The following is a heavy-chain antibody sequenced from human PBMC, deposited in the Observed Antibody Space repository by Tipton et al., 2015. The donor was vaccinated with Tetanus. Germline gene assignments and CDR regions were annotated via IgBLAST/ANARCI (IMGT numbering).Heavy chain of an antibody. J-gene: IGHJ6*02. V-gene: IGHV3-30*15. CDR2: ISYDGAEE. CDR3: AKDRRGGYSFYYGMDV. Sequence: SLRPSCAASGFTFSHFALHWVRQAPDGGLEWVAVISYDGAEEFYADSVKGRFTVSRDNSKSTLYLQMSSLRGEDTAIYYCAKDRRGGYSFYYGMDVWGQGTTVTVSS. CDR1: GFTFSHFA. D-gene: IGHD3-22*01.